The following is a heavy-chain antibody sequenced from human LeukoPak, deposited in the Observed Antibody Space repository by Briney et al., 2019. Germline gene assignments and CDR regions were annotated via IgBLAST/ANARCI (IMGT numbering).Heavy chain of an antibody. CDR3: ASSSRRSAKKVYNWFDP. J-gene: IGHJ5*02. CDR1: GFTFSSYA. Sequence: GRSLSLSCAASGFTFSSYAMHWVRQAPGKGLEWVAVISYDGSNKYYADSVKGRFTISRDNSKNTLFLQMNSLRAEDKAVYYCASSSRRSAKKVYNWFDPWGQGTLVTVSS. V-gene: IGHV3-30*04. D-gene: IGHD6-13*01. CDR2: ISYDGSNK.